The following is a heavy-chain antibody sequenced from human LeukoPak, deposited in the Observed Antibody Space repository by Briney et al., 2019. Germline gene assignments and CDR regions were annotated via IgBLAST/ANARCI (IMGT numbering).Heavy chain of an antibody. D-gene: IGHD1-26*01. CDR2: ISYDGSNK. CDR3: AKDSGSYPSENYFDY. CDR1: GFTFSSYA. J-gene: IGHJ4*02. Sequence: PGGSLRLSCAASGFTFSSYAMHWVRQAPGKGLEWVAVISYDGSNKYYADSVKGRFTISRDNSKNTLYLQMNSLRAEDTAVYYCAKDSGSYPSENYFDYWGQGTLVTVSS. V-gene: IGHV3-30*04.